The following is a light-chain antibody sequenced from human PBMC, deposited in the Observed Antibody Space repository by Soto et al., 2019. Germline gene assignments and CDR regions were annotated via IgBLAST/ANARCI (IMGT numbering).Light chain of an antibody. V-gene: IGLV2-8*01. CDR3: SSYAGSRVV. J-gene: IGLJ2*01. CDR1: SSDVGGYNY. CDR2: EVS. Sequence: QSALTQPPSASGSPGQSVTISCTGTSSDVGGYNYVSWYQQHPGKAPKLMIYEVSKRPSGVPDRFSGSKSGNTASLTVSGLQAEDEADDNCSSYAGSRVVFGGGTKLTVL.